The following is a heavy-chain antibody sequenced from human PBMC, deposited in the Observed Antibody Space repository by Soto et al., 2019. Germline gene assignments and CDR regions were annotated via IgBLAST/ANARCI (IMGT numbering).Heavy chain of an antibody. CDR3: ARGRIAARRCFDY. D-gene: IGHD6-6*01. CDR2: INHRGST. Sequence: SETLSLTCAVYGGSFSGYYWSWIRQPPGKGLEWIGEINHRGSTNYNPSLKSRVTISVDTSKNQFSLKLSSVTAADTAVYYCARGRIAARRCFDYWGQGTLVTVSS. CDR1: GGSFSGYY. V-gene: IGHV4-34*01. J-gene: IGHJ4*02.